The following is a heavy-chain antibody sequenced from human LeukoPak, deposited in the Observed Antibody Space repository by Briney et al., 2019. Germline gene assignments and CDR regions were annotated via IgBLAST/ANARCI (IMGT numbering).Heavy chain of an antibody. CDR2: IIPIFGTA. Sequence: GASVKVSCKASGGTFSSYAISWVRQAPGQGLEWMGGIIPIFGTANYAQKFQGRVTITADESTSTAYMELSSLRSEDTAVYYCARDLKLDPVLPYGSGSYYLDYWGQGTLVTVSS. CDR3: ARDLKLDPVLPYGSGSYYLDY. J-gene: IGHJ4*02. CDR1: GGTFSSYA. D-gene: IGHD3-10*01. V-gene: IGHV1-69*01.